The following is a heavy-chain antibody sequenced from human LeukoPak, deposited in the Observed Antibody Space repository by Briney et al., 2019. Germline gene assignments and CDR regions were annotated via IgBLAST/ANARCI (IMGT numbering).Heavy chain of an antibody. D-gene: IGHD1-26*01. CDR3: ARDKASGSSYGSSLHF. Sequence: GGSLRLSCAASGFTFNNYWMTWVRQGPGKGLEWVAQIKEGGSEKYYVDSVRGRFTISRDNAKNSLYLQMNSLRVEDTALYYCARDKASGSSYGSSLHFWGQGTMVTVSS. CDR1: GFTFNNYW. CDR2: IKEGGSEK. V-gene: IGHV3-7*01. J-gene: IGHJ3*01.